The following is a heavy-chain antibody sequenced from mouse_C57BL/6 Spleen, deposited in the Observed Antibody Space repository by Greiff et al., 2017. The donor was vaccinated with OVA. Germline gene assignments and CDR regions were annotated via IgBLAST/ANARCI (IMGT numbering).Heavy chain of an antibody. Sequence: LVESGAELVRPGSSVKLSCKASYFAFMASAMHWVKQRPGHGLEWIGTFTMYSDATEYSENFKGKATLTANTSSSKAYMERSSLTSEDSAFYYCASSDYGSSGGFAYWGQGTLVTVSA. CDR2: FTMYSDAT. V-gene: IGHV1-49*01. CDR3: ASSDYGSSGGFAY. J-gene: IGHJ3*01. CDR1: YFAFMASA. D-gene: IGHD1-1*01.